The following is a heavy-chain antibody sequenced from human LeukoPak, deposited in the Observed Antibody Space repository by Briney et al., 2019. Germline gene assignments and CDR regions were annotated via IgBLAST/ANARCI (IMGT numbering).Heavy chain of an antibody. V-gene: IGHV3-13*04. D-gene: IGHD3-10*01. CDR2: IGTAGAT. J-gene: IGHJ6*02. CDR3: ARGRGYYGSGSYYRGMDV. CDR1: GFTFSSYD. Sequence: AGGSLRLSCAASGFTFSSYDMHWVRQATAKGLEWVSGIGTAGATCYPGSVKGRFTISRENAKNYLYLQMNSLRAGHTAGYYCARGRGYYGSGSYYRGMDVWGQGTTVTVSS.